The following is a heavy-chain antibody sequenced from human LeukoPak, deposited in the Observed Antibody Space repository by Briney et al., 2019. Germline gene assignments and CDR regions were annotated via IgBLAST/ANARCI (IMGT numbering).Heavy chain of an antibody. J-gene: IGHJ4*02. D-gene: IGHD3-22*01. CDR2: INPNSGGT. CDR3: AGVSKTYYYDSSGYYVQFPFDY. V-gene: IGHV1-2*02. Sequence: ASVKVSCKASGYTFTGYYMHWVRQAPGQGLEWMGWINPNSGGTNYAQKFQGRVTMTRDTSISTAYMELSRLRSDDTAVYYCAGVSKTYYYDSSGYYVQFPFDYWGQGTLVTVSS. CDR1: GYTFTGYY.